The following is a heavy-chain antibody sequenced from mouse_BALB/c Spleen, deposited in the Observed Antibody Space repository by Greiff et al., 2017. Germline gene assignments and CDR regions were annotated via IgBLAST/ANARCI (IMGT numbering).Heavy chain of an antibody. J-gene: IGHJ1*01. CDR1: GFTFSSYA. CDR3: ARRDGYYVSWYFDV. D-gene: IGHD2-3*01. CDR2: ISSGGST. Sequence: EVKLVESGGGLVKPGGSLKLSCAASGFTFSSYAMSWVRQTPEKRLEWVASISSGGSTYYPDSVKGRFTISRDNAKNTLYLQMSSLKSEDTAMYYCARRDGYYVSWYFDVWGAGTTVTVSS. V-gene: IGHV5-6-5*01.